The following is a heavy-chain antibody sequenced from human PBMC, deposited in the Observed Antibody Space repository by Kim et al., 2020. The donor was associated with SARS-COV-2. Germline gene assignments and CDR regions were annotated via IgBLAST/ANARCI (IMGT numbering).Heavy chain of an antibody. V-gene: IGHV3-74*01. D-gene: IGHD3-10*01. CDR3: TREIRGGASLN. Sequence: YADSVKGRFTISRDNAKSTLYLQMNGLRAEDTAVYYCTREIRGGASLNWGQGTLVTVSS. J-gene: IGHJ4*02.